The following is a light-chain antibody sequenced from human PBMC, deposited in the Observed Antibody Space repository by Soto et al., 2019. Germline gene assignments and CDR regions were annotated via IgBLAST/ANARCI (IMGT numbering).Light chain of an antibody. V-gene: IGKV3-20*01. CDR3: QQYRMSPNT. J-gene: IGKJ5*01. Sequence: IVLTQAQDTPSLSPGDRAPLSCRASQSVTSSYLAWYQQKPGQAPRLLIFGASTRVTGIPDRFSGSGSGTDFSLTIRGLKPEDFAVYYCQQYRMSPNTVGQGTRLEIK. CDR2: GAS. CDR1: QSVTSSY.